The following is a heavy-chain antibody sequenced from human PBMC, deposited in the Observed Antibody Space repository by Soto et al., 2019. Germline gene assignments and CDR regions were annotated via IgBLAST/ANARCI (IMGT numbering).Heavy chain of an antibody. D-gene: IGHD1-20*01. CDR1: GGTFSSYA. CDR2: IIPIFGTA. J-gene: IGHJ4*02. CDR3: ARVITRTTAYFDY. V-gene: IGHV1-69*13. Sequence: GASVKVSCKASGGTFSSYAISWVRQAPGQGLEWMGGIIPIFGTANYAQKFQGRVTITADESTSTAYMELSSLRSEDTAVYYCARVITRTTAYFDYWGQGTLVTVSS.